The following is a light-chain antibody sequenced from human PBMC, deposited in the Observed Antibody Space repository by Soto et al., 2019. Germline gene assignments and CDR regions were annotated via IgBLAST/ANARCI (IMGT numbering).Light chain of an antibody. V-gene: IGKV1-5*01. CDR3: QQYDSYSWT. J-gene: IGKJ1*01. CDR1: QSVSNW. CDR2: DVS. Sequence: DIQMTQSPSTLSASVGERVTITCRASQSVSNWLAWYQHKPGKAPKLLIYDVSSLERGVPSRFSGSGSGTEFILTISSLQPDDFATYYCQQYDSYSWTLGQGTKVEVK.